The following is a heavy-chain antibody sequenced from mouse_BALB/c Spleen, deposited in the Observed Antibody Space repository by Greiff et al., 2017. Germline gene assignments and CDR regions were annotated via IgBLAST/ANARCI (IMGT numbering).Heavy chain of an antibody. CDR1: GFSLTSYG. V-gene: IGHV2-6-2*01. D-gene: IGHD2-14*01. CDR3: AREDYRYTYAMDY. J-gene: IGHJ4*01. Sequence: VMLVESGPDLVAPSQSLSITCTVSGFSLTSYGVHWVRQPPGKGLEWLVVIWSDGSTTYNSALKSRLSISKDNSKSQVFLKMNSLQTDDTAMYYCAREDYRYTYAMDYWGQGTSVTVSS. CDR2: IWSDGST.